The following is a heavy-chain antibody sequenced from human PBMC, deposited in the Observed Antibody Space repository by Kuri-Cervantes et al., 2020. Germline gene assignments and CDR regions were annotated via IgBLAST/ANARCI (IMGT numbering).Heavy chain of an antibody. CDR3: AKAVSSTSWYKFDY. CDR2: ISSSGSAI. D-gene: IGHD6-13*01. CDR1: GFTFSDYY. Sequence: GESLKISCAASGFTFSDYYMSWIRQAPGKGLEWVSYISSSGSAIYYADSVKGRFTISRDNAKNSLYLQMASLSADDTAVYFCAKAVSSTSWYKFDYWGQGTLVTVSS. J-gene: IGHJ4*02. V-gene: IGHV3-11*01.